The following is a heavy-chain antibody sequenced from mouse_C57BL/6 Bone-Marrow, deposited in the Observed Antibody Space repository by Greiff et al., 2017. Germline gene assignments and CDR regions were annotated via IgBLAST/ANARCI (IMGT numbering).Heavy chain of an antibody. J-gene: IGHJ2*01. CDR3: ARGEPGTGDY. CDR2: IYPRSGNT. V-gene: IGHV1-81*01. Sequence: VKLQESGAELARPGASVKLSCKASGYTFTSYGISWVKQRTGQGLEWIGEIYPRSGNTYYNEKFKGKATLTADKSSSTAYMELRSLTSEDSAVYFCARGEPGTGDYWGQGTTLTFSS. CDR1: GYTFTSYG. D-gene: IGHD4-1*01.